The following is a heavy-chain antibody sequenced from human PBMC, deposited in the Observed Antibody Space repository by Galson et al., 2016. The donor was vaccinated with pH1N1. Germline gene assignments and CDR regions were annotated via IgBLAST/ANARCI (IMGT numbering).Heavy chain of an antibody. CDR2: IKQDGSEK. D-gene: IGHD6-13*01. CDR1: GFTFSSYW. J-gene: IGHJ3*01. CDR3: VRGVGIAAAA. V-gene: IGHV3-7*01. Sequence: SLRLSCAASGFTFSSYWMNWVRQVPGKGLEWVANIKQDGSEKYYVDSVKGRFTISRDNAKNSLYLQMNSLRAEDTAVYYCVRGVGIAAAAWGQGTMVTVSS.